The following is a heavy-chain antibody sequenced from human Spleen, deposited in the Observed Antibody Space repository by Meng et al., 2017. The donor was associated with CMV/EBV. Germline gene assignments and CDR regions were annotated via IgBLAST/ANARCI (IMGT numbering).Heavy chain of an antibody. Sequence: GESLKISCKASGYRFTSYWIGWVRQMPGKGLEWMGIIYPGDPDTRYSPSFQGQVTISVDRSISTAYLQWSSLKASDTAMYYCARIGGYCSTSTCSQIDYWGQGTLVTVSS. CDR2: IYPGDPDT. J-gene: IGHJ4*02. CDR3: ARIGGYCSTSTCSQIDY. V-gene: IGHV5-51*01. CDR1: GYRFTSYW. D-gene: IGHD2-15*01.